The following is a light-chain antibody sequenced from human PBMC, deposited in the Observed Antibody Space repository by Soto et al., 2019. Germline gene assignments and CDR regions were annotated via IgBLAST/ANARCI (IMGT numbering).Light chain of an antibody. CDR3: QQYNNWPPWT. Sequence: DIPMTQSPSTLSASVGDRVTITCRASQSIGDSLAWYQQKPGKAPYLLISDVSSLERGVPSRFSGSGSGTEFTLTISSLQSEDFAVYYCQQYNNWPPWTFGQGTKVEIK. CDR2: DVS. V-gene: IGKV1-5*01. J-gene: IGKJ1*01. CDR1: QSIGDS.